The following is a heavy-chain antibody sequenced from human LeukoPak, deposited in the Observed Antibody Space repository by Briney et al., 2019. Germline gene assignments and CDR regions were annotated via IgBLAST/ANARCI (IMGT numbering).Heavy chain of an antibody. CDR3: ARNNGMDV. CDR2: VNRDGSET. Sequence: PGGSLRLSCAASGFTLSNHWMTWVRQVPGRGPEWVANVNRDGSETYYLDSVKGRFTISKDNAKNSLYLQMNSLGAEDTALYHCARNNGMDVWGQGTTVTVSS. J-gene: IGHJ6*02. CDR1: GFTLSNHW. V-gene: IGHV3-7*03.